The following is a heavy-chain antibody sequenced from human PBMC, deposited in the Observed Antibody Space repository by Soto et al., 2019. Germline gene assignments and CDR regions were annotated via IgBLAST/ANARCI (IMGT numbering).Heavy chain of an antibody. CDR1: GGTFSSYA. J-gene: IGHJ3*02. Sequence: SVKVSCKASGGTFSSYAISWVRQAPGQGLEWMGGIIPIFGTANYAQKFQGRVTITADESTSTAYMELSSLRSEDTAVYYCASVQLERRNAFDIWGQGXMVTVPS. CDR3: ASVQLERRNAFDI. D-gene: IGHD1-1*01. V-gene: IGHV1-69*13. CDR2: IIPIFGTA.